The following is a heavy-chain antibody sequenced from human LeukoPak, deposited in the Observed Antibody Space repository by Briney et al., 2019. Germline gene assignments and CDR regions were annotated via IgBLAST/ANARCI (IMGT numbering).Heavy chain of an antibody. V-gene: IGHV3-23*01. CDR1: GFTFSSYA. D-gene: IGHD2-15*01. Sequence: GGTLRLSCAASGFTFSSYAMSWVRQAPGKGLEWVSAISGSGGSTYYADSVKGRFTISRDNSKNTLYLQMNSLRAEDAAVYYCAKDRGGSLSNTGDYWGQGTLVTVSS. CDR2: ISGSGGST. J-gene: IGHJ4*02. CDR3: AKDRGGSLSNTGDY.